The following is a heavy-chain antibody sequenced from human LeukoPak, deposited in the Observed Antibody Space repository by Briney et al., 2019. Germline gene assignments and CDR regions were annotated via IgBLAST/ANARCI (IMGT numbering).Heavy chain of an antibody. Sequence: GGSLRLSCAASRFTFSSYAMHWVRQVPGRGLEWVATIKHDGGEVFYVDSVKGRFTISRDNAKNSLYLQMKSLRAEDTALYYCASDLWIGERGLFFFNHWGQGTRVTVSS. J-gene: IGHJ4*02. D-gene: IGHD3-22*01. CDR2: IKHDGGEV. CDR3: ASDLWIGERGLFFFNH. CDR1: RFTFSSYA. V-gene: IGHV3-7*04.